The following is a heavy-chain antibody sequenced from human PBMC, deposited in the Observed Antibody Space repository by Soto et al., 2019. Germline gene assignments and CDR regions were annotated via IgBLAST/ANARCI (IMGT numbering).Heavy chain of an antibody. V-gene: IGHV6-1*01. Sequence: PSPTLSLTCAISGDSISTNIAAWNWIRQSPSRGLEWLGRTYYRSKWYNDYAVSVKSRITINPDTSKNQFSLQLNSVTPEDTAVYYCAREHVDWNYVYGMDVWGQGTTVTVSS. J-gene: IGHJ6*02. D-gene: IGHD1-7*01. CDR2: TYYRSKWYN. CDR1: GDSISTNIAA. CDR3: AREHVDWNYVYGMDV.